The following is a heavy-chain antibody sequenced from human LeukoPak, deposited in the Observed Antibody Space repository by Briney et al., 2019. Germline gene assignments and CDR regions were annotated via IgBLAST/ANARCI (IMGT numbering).Heavy chain of an antibody. Sequence: GSLRLSCAASGFTVSSDSMSWVRQAPGEGLEWVSVIYSGGSTYYADSVKGRFTISRDNSKNTLYLQMNSLRAEDTAVYYCARERGGDYIDFWGQGTLVTVSS. CDR3: ARERGGDYIDF. CDR1: GFTVSSDS. CDR2: IYSGGST. D-gene: IGHD3-10*01. V-gene: IGHV3-66*01. J-gene: IGHJ4*02.